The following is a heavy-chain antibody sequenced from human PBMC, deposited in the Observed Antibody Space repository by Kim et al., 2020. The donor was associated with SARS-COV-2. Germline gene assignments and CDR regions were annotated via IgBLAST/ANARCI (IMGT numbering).Heavy chain of an antibody. CDR1: GFTLSSHS. J-gene: IGHJ4*02. Sequence: GGSLRLSCAASGFTLSSHSMSWIRQAPGKGLEWVSAIRGNGDNTYYADSVKGRFTISRDNSKNTLYLQMNSLRAEDTALYYCAKDPGNLTAVDYWGQGTLVTVSS. V-gene: IGHV3-23*01. CDR2: IRGNGDNT. CDR3: AKDPGNLTAVDY. D-gene: IGHD4-4*01.